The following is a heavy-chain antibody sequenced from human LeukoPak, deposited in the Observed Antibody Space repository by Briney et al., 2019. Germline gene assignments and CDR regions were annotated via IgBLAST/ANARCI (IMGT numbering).Heavy chain of an antibody. Sequence: GGSLRLSCAASGFTFSSYGMHWVRQAPGKGLEGVAVIWYDGSNKYYADSVKGRFTISRDNSKNTLYLQMNSLRAEDTAVYYCARELVTAIWRGFDYWGQGTLVTVSS. V-gene: IGHV3-33*01. J-gene: IGHJ4*02. CDR2: IWYDGSNK. CDR3: ARELVTAIWRGFDY. CDR1: GFTFSSYG. D-gene: IGHD2-21*02.